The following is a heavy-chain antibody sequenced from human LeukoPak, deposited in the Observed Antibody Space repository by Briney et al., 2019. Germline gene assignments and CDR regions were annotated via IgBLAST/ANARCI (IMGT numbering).Heavy chain of an antibody. D-gene: IGHD3-22*01. CDR2: ISAYNGNT. J-gene: IGHJ5*02. CDR3: ARDFSEDYYDSSGSLNWFDP. CDR1: GYTFTSYG. Sequence: ASVKVSCKASGYTFTSYGISWVRQAPGQGLEWMGWISAYNGNTNYAQKFQGRVTMTRDTSTSTVYMELSSLRSEDTAVYYCARDFSEDYYDSSGSLNWFDPWGQGTLVTVSS. V-gene: IGHV1-18*01.